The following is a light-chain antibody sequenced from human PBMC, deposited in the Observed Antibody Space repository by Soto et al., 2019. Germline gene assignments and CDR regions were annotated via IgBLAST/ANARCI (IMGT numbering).Light chain of an antibody. CDR3: QQRSNWPT. CDR1: QSVSSN. Sequence: EIVLPQSPSTLSLSPGERSALSCRASQSVSSNLAWYQHKPGQAPRLLIYDASNRATGIPARFSGSGSGTDFTLTISSLEPEDFAVYYCQQRSNWPTFGQGTKVDI. V-gene: IGKV3-11*01. CDR2: DAS. J-gene: IGKJ1*01.